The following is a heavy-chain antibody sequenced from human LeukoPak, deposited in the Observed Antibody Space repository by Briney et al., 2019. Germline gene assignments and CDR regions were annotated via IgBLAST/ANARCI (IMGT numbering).Heavy chain of an antibody. CDR1: GFTFSRHG. D-gene: IGHD5-18*01. J-gene: IGHJ4*02. CDR2: ISNDGSRK. V-gene: IGHV3-30*18. CDR3: AKDEPGGYSYGYPPFDY. Sequence: GGSLRLSCAPSGFTFSRHGMHWVRQAPGKGLEWVAIISNDGSRKYYAHSVEGRFTISRDNSKNTLYLQMNSLRAEDTAVYYCAKDEPGGYSYGYPPFDYWGQGTLVTVSS.